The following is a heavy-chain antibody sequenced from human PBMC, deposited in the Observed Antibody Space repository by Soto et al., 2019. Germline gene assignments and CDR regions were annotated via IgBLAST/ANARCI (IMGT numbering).Heavy chain of an antibody. D-gene: IGHD5-12*01. V-gene: IGHV1-69*13. J-gene: IGHJ4*02. Sequence: SVKFSCKASEAIFTGIAISWVRQAPGQGPEWMGQIVPMFGRVNYARSFYGRLTLSANESATTVYMELTSLTSEDTAIYYCARDRPSPASTCFFFGYIDFRGQGTLVTVSS. CDR3: ARDRPSPASTCFFFGYIDF. CDR2: IVPMFGRV. CDR1: EAIFTGIA.